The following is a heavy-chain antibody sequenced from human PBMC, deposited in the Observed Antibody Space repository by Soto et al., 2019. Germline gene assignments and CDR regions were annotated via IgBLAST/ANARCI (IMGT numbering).Heavy chain of an antibody. D-gene: IGHD3-22*01. Sequence: SGPTLVNPTQTLTLTCTFSGFSLSTSGLGVGWIRQPPGKALEWLALIYWNDDKRYSQSLKSRLTITKDTSKNQVVLTMTIMDPVDTDTYYCAHASIGYYSLYYFDYWGQGTLVTVYS. V-gene: IGHV2-5*01. CDR3: AHASIGYYSLYYFDY. J-gene: IGHJ4*02. CDR2: IYWNDDK. CDR1: GFSLSTSGLG.